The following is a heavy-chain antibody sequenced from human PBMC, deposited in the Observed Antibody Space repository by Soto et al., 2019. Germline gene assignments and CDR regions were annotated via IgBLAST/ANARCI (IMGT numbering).Heavy chain of an antibody. CDR1: GFTFSSYW. CDR2: INSDGSST. Sequence: GGSLRLSCASSGFTFSSYWMHWVRQAPGKGLVWVSRINSDGSSTTYADSVKGRFTISRDNAKNTLYLQMNSLRAEDTAVYYCVRGEGGWETYWGQGTLVTVSS. V-gene: IGHV3-74*01. J-gene: IGHJ4*02. CDR3: VRGEGGWETY. D-gene: IGHD6-19*01.